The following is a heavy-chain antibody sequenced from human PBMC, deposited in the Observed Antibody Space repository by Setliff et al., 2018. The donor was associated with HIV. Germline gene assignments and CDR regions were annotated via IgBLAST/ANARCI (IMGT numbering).Heavy chain of an antibody. V-gene: IGHV1-3*04. CDR2: INTANYKT. CDR1: GYTFTDYY. J-gene: IGHJ4*02. D-gene: IGHD5-18*01. Sequence: RASVKVSCKASGYTFTDYYIHWVRQAPGQRLEWMGWINTANYKTKYSQKFQGRVTITRDTSASTAYMELSSLRSEDTAVYYCAKEGDRYGLDLDYWGQGTLVTVSS. CDR3: AKEGDRYGLDLDY.